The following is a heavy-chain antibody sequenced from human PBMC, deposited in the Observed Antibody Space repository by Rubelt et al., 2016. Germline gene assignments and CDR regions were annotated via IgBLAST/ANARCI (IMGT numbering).Heavy chain of an antibody. D-gene: IGHD2-2*01. V-gene: IGHV1-69*04. CDR2: IIPILGIA. CDR3: ARDDCSSTSCSPQG. CDR1: GGTFSSYA. J-gene: IGHJ4*02. Sequence: QVQLVQSGAEVKKPGSSVKVSCKASGGTFSSYAISWVRQAPGQGLEWMGRIIPILGIANYAQKFQGRGTITADKSTSTAYMELSSLRSEDTAVYYCARDDCSSTSCSPQGWGQGTLVTVSS.